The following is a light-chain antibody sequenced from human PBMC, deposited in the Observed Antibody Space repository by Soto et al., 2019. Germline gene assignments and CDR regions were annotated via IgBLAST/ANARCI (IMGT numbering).Light chain of an antibody. V-gene: IGKV3-20*01. CDR1: QRVTNSY. CDR3: HQYGTSPRT. Sequence: EIVLSQSPDTLSLAPGERATLSCRASQRVTNSYLAWYRQKPGQAPRLLIFGASSRATGIPDRFSGSGSGTDFTLTISSLEPEDFALYFCHQYGTSPRTFGPGTKVDIK. CDR2: GAS. J-gene: IGKJ1*01.